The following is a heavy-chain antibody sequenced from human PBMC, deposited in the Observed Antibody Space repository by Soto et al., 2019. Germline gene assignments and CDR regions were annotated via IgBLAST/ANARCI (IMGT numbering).Heavy chain of an antibody. V-gene: IGHV1-69*01. J-gene: IGHJ6*02. CDR2: IIPISDTT. CDR3: ARSQGSSTSLEIYYYYYYGMDV. CDR1: GGTFSSYA. D-gene: IGHD2-2*01. Sequence: QAQLVQSGAEVKKPGSSVKASCKASGGTFSSYAISWVRQAPGQGLEWMGGIIPISDTTNYAQKFQGRVTITADESTSTAYMELSSLRSEDTAVYYCARSQGSSTSLEIYYYYYYGMDVWGQGTTVTVSS.